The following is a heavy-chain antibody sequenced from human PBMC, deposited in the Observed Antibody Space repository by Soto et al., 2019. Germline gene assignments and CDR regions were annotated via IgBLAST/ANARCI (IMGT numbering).Heavy chain of an antibody. Sequence: QVQLQESGPGLVKPSETLSLTCSVSDDSIRTHYWTWIRQAPGKGLEWIGYIYFTGSTHSGSTSYNPSRKSRVSMSLDTSKNQFSLKLSSVTAADTAVYYCAKYVDTTSETDAFDIWGQGTMVTVSS. D-gene: IGHD5-18*01. J-gene: IGHJ3*02. CDR3: AKYVDTTSETDAFDI. V-gene: IGHV4-59*11. CDR2: IYFTGSTHSGST. CDR1: DDSIRTHY.